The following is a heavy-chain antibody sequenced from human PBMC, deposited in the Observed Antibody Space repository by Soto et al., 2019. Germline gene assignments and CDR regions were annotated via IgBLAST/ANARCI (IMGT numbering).Heavy chain of an antibody. CDR3: ARLSEGGVVVY. CDR1: GGSISSYY. Sequence: QVQLQESGPGLVKPSETLSLTCTVSGGSISSYYWSWMRQPPGKGLEWIGYIYYSGSTNYNPSLKSRVTISVDTSKNQFSQKLSSVTAADTAVYYCARLSEGGVVVYWGQGTLVTVSS. V-gene: IGHV4-59*08. CDR2: IYYSGST. D-gene: IGHD3-16*01. J-gene: IGHJ4*02.